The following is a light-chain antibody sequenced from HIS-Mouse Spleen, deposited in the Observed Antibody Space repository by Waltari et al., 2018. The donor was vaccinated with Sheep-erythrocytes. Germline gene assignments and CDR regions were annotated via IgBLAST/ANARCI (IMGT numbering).Light chain of an antibody. CDR2: DVS. CDR3: CSYAGSYNHV. CDR1: SSHVGGYNY. V-gene: IGLV2-11*01. J-gene: IGLJ1*01. Sequence: QSALTQPRSVSGSRGQSVTISCTGTSSHVGGYNYVSWYQQHPGKAPKLMIYDVSKRPSGVPDRFSGSKSGNTASLTISGLQAEDEADYYCCSYAGSYNHVFATGTKVTVL.